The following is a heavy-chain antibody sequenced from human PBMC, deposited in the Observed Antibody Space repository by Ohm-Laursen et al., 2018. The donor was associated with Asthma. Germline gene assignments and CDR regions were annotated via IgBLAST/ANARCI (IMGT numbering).Heavy chain of an antibody. CDR3: ARGYCTGGVCPNYYYYGMDV. J-gene: IGHJ6*02. CDR1: GGSISSGGYY. CDR2: IYYSGST. V-gene: IGHV4-31*03. D-gene: IGHD2-8*02. Sequence: TLSLTCTVSGGSISSGGYYWSWIRQHPGKGLEWIGYIYYSGSTYYNPSLKSRVTISVDTSKNQFSLKLSSVTAADTAVYYCARGYCTGGVCPNYYYYGMDVWGQGTTVTVSS.